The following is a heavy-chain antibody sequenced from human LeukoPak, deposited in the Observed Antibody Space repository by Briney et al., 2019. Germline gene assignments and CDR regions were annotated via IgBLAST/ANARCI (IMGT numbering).Heavy chain of an antibody. J-gene: IGHJ4*02. D-gene: IGHD5-24*01. Sequence: GRSLRLSCAASGFTFSSYGMHWVRQAPGKGLEWVAVIWYDGSNKYYADSVKGRFTISRDNSKNTLYLQMNSLRAEDTAVYYCARKEMATELGDYWGQGTLVTVSS. CDR3: ARKEMATELGDY. CDR2: IWYDGSNK. CDR1: GFTFSSYG. V-gene: IGHV3-33*01.